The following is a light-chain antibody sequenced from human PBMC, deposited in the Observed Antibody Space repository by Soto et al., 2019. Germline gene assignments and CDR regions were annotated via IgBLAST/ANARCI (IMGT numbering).Light chain of an antibody. J-gene: IGKJ4*01. Sequence: DTQMSQSPSPLSEAVGDRVTINRRTSLPISNYLAWYQQKPGKIPNLLIYAASTLQAGVPSRFSGSGSGTDFTLTISSLQPENGAAYYCRKDISAPLASGGGTKV. V-gene: IGKV1-27*01. CDR1: LPISNY. CDR3: RKDISAPLA. CDR2: AAS.